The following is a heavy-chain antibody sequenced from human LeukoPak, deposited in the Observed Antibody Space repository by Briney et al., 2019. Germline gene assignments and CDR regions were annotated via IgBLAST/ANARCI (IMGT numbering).Heavy chain of an antibody. V-gene: IGHV1-18*01. J-gene: IGHJ5*02. CDR3: ARDYWESVVGDLDNWFDP. CDR2: ISAYNGNT. Sequence: ASVKVSCKASGYTFTSYGIGWVRQAPGQGLEWMGWISAYNGNTNYAQKLQGRVTMTTDTSTSTAYMELRSLRSDDTAVYYCARDYWESVVGDLDNWFDPWGQGTLVTVSS. D-gene: IGHD1-26*01. CDR1: GYTFTSYG.